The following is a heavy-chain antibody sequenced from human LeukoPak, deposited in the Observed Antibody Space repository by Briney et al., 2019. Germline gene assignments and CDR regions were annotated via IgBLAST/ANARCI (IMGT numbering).Heavy chain of an antibody. D-gene: IGHD4-17*01. CDR1: GGTFSSYA. V-gene: IGHV1-69*05. J-gene: IGHJ2*01. Sequence: GSSVKVSCKASGGTFSSYAISWVRQAPGQGLEWMGRIIPIFGTANYAQKFHGRVTITTDESTSTAYMELSSLRSEDTAVYYCASVTTVTPVWYFDLWGRGTLVTVSS. CDR2: IIPIFGTA. CDR3: ASVTTVTPVWYFDL.